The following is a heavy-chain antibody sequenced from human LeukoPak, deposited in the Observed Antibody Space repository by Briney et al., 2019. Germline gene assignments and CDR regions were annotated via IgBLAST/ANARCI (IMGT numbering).Heavy chain of an antibody. CDR3: ARDRIAAAGTLDP. J-gene: IGHJ5*02. CDR2: ISSSSSYI. V-gene: IGHV3-21*01. D-gene: IGHD6-13*01. CDR1: GFTFSSYS. Sequence: PGGSLRLSCAASGFTFSSYSMNWVRQAPGKGLEWVSSISSSSSYIYYADSVKGRFTISRDNAKNLLYLQMNSLRAEDTAVYYCARDRIAAAGTLDPWGQGTLVTVSS.